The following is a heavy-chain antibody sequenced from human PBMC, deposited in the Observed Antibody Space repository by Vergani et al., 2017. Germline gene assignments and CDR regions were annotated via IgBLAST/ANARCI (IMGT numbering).Heavy chain of an antibody. J-gene: IGHJ6*03. V-gene: IGHV4-34*01. CDR1: GGSFTSYH. D-gene: IGHD4-11*01. Sequence: QVQLQQWGGGLLKPSETLSLTCVVNGGSFTSYHWTWIRQSPWEGLEWVGDIDHTGRPDYNPSLKRRLTMSVDKSRNQFSLTLNSVTATDTAIYFCARVNTETNGHLYYYYYMDVWGQGTAVAVS. CDR2: IDHTGRP. CDR3: ARVNTETNGHLYYYYYMDV.